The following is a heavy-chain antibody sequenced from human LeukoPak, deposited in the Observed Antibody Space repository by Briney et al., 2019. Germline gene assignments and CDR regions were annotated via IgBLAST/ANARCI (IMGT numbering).Heavy chain of an antibody. D-gene: IGHD3-22*01. CDR3: ASGRHSSGWTHYFDY. CDR2: ISYEGSNK. CDR1: GFTFSSYA. J-gene: IGHJ4*02. Sequence: GRSLRLSCAASGFTFSSYAMHWVRQAPGKGLEWVAVISYEGSNKYYADSVKGRFTISRDNSKNTLYLQMNSLRAEDTAVYYCASGRHSSGWTHYFDYWGQGTLVTVSS. V-gene: IGHV3-30-3*01.